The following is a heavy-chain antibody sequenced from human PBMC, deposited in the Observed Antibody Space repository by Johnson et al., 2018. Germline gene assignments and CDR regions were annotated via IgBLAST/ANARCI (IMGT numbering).Heavy chain of an antibody. D-gene: IGHD3-22*01. J-gene: IGHJ1*01. Sequence: QVQLVQSGAEVKKPGASVKVSCKASGYTFSNYGISWVRQAPGQGLEWMGWISAYNGNTRYAQKFQGRVTMTRDTSTGTAYMELRSLRSYDTAVYYCARVTTDFYDSSGYGFQHWGQGTLVTVSS. CDR3: ARVTTDFYDSSGYGFQH. CDR2: ISAYNGNT. V-gene: IGHV1-18*01. CDR1: GYTFSNYG.